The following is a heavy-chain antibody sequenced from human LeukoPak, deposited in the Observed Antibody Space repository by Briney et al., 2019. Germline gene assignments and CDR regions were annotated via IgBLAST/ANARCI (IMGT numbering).Heavy chain of an antibody. CDR2: IKPDGSEK. CDR1: GFTFSSYW. J-gene: IGHJ2*01. D-gene: IGHD6-13*01. CDR3: ARVSAAGTGFIDL. Sequence: GGSLRLSCAASGFTFSSYWMNWVRLAPGKGLEWVANIKPDGSEKNYVDSMKGRLITSRDNAKNSLFLQMNSLRIEDTAVYYCARVSAAGTGFIDLWGRGTLVLVSA. V-gene: IGHV3-7*01.